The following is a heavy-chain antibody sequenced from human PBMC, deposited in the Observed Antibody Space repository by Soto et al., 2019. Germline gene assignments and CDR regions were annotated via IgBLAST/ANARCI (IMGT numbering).Heavy chain of an antibody. J-gene: IGHJ2*01. Sequence: SVKGRFTISRDNAKNSLYLQMNSLRGEDTAVYYCARVRYYLDWCFDLWGRGTLVTVSS. CDR3: ARVRYYLDWCFDL. D-gene: IGHD1-26*01. V-gene: IGHV3-48*01.